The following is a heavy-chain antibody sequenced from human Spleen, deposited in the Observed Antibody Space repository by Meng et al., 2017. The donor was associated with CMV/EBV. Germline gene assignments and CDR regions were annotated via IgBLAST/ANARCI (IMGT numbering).Heavy chain of an antibody. CDR3: AKEGDISGWHDPKYHFDH. CDR2: IRYDGTIK. J-gene: IGHJ4*02. Sequence: FSSSAMHWVRQAPGKGLEWVAYIRYDGTIKYYADSVKGRFTISRDNYKNILYLEMSSLRGDDAALYFCAKEGDISGWHDPKYHFDHWGQGTLVTVSS. CDR1: FSSSA. D-gene: IGHD6-19*01. V-gene: IGHV3-30*02.